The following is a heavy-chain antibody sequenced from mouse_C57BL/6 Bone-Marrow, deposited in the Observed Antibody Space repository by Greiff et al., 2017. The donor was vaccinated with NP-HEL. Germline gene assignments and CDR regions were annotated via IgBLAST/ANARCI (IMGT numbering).Heavy chain of an antibody. CDR1: GYTFTSYG. D-gene: IGHD1-1*01. Sequence: QVQLQQSGAELARPGASVKLSCKASGYTFTSYGISWVKQRTGQGLEWIGEIYPRSGNTYYNEKFKGKATLTADKSSSTAYMELRSLTSEDSAVYFCARSRIYYYGRDYWGQGTTLTVSS. V-gene: IGHV1-81*01. CDR3: ARSRIYYYGRDY. J-gene: IGHJ2*01. CDR2: IYPRSGNT.